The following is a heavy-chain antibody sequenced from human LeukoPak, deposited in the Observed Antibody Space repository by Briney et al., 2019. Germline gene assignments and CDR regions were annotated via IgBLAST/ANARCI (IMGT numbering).Heavy chain of an antibody. CDR3: AGGEELRFLASH. CDR2: IYYSGST. Sequence: SETLSLTCTVSGGSISSSSYYWGWIRQPPGKGLGWIGSIYYSGSTYYNPSLKSRVTISVDTSKNQFSLKLSSVTAADTAVYYCAGGEELRFLASHWGQGPLVPVSP. J-gene: IGHJ4*02. D-gene: IGHD3-3*01. V-gene: IGHV4-39*07. CDR1: GGSISSSSYY.